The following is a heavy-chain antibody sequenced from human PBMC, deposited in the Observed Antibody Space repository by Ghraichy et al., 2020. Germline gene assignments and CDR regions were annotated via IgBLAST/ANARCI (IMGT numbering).Heavy chain of an antibody. Sequence: GGSLRLSCAASGFTFSRYSLNWVRQAPGKGLEWVSYISSSSGTIYYADSVKGRFTISRDNAKNSLYLQMNSLGDEDTAVYYCARDLHFSDSSGYYYYFDYWGLGTLVTVSS. CDR3: ARDLHFSDSSGYYYYFDY. CDR2: ISSSSGTI. J-gene: IGHJ4*02. D-gene: IGHD3-22*01. CDR1: GFTFSRYS. V-gene: IGHV3-48*02.